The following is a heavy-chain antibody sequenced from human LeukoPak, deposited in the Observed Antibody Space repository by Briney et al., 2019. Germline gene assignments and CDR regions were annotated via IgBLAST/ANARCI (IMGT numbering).Heavy chain of an antibody. J-gene: IGHJ4*02. CDR2: MYSGGNT. CDR3: ARLVATSGRLYFDY. Sequence: GGSLRLSCAASGFIVSSNYMGWVRQAPGKGLEYVSVMYSGGNTYYGGSVKGRFTISRDNSKNTIYLQMNSLIAEDTAVFYCARLVATSGRLYFDYWGQGNLVTVSS. D-gene: IGHD2-15*01. CDR1: GFIVSSNY. V-gene: IGHV3-53*01.